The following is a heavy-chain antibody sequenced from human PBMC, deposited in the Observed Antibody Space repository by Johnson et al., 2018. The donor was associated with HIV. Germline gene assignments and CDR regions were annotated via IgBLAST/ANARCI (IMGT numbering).Heavy chain of an antibody. D-gene: IGHD3-3*01. CDR3: TRGGITILGVVDAFDI. CDR1: GFNFGDYA. CDR2: IRSRAYGGTR. J-gene: IGHJ3*02. Sequence: EVQLVESGGGLVQPGRSLRLSCRTSGFNFGDYAMNWVRQAPGKGLEWVSFIRSRAYGGTREYAASVKGRFTVSRDDSNSIAYLQLNSLNTEDTAVYYCTRGGITILGVVDAFDIWGQGTMVTVSS. V-gene: IGHV3-49*04.